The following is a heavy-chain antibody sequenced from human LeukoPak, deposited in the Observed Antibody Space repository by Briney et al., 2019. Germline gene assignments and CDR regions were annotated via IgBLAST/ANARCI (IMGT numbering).Heavy chain of an antibody. Sequence: PSQTLSLTCTVSGGSISSGGYYWSWIRQRPGKGLEWIGYIYYSGSTYYNPSLKSRVTISVDTSKNQFSLKLSSVTAADTAVYYCARVGIVVPAAMSPLYYGMDVWGQGTTVTVSS. D-gene: IGHD2-2*01. CDR2: IYYSGST. CDR1: GGSISSGGYY. V-gene: IGHV4-31*03. CDR3: ARVGIVVPAAMSPLYYGMDV. J-gene: IGHJ6*02.